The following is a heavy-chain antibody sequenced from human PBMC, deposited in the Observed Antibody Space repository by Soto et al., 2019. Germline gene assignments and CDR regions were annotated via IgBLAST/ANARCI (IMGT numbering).Heavy chain of an antibody. CDR1: GFTFGSYA. V-gene: IGHV3-23*01. J-gene: IGHJ6*02. CDR3: AKDPFSTGTTPFYYYYYGMDV. D-gene: IGHD4-4*01. CDR2: ISGSGGST. Sequence: GGSLRLSCAASGFTFGSYAMSWVRQAPGKGLEWVSAISGSGGSTYYADSVKGRFTISRDNSKNTLYLQMNSLRAEDTAVYYCAKDPFSTGTTPFYYYYYGMDVWGQGTTVTVSS.